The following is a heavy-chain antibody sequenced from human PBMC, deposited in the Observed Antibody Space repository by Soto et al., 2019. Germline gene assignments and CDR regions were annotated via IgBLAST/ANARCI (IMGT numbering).Heavy chain of an antibody. V-gene: IGHV3-30*03. D-gene: IGHD6-25*01. CDR1: GFTFSNYG. CDR2: ILYGGTKE. CDR3: ARGGTYGMDF. Sequence: GGSLRLSCAASGFTFSNYGMHWVRQAPGKGLEWVAVILYGGTKEYYSDSVKGRFTISRDNSKDRLYLQMSSLRREDTGVYFCARGGTYGMDFWGQGTTVTAP. J-gene: IGHJ6*02.